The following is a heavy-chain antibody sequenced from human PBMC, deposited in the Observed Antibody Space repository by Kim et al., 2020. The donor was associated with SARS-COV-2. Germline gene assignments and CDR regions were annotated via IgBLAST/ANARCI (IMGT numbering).Heavy chain of an antibody. CDR2: INTNTGNP. J-gene: IGHJ4*02. CDR3: ARDGAAYEQWLVTDY. V-gene: IGHV7-4-1*02. D-gene: IGHD6-19*01. CDR1: GYTFTSYA. Sequence: ASVKVSCKASGYTFTSYAMNWVRQAPGQGLEWMGWINTNTGNPTYAQGFTGRFVFSLDTSVSTAYLQISSLKAEDTAVYYCARDGAAYEQWLVTDYWGQGTLVTVSS.